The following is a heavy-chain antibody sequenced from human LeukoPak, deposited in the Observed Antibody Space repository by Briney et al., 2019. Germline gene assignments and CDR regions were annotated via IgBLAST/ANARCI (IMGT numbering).Heavy chain of an antibody. CDR2: IYPGDSGT. Sequence: GESLKISCKASGYIFTSYWIGWVRQMPGKGLEWMGIIYPGDSGTRYSPPFQGQVTISADNSISTAYLQWSSLKASDTAMYYCARAHGIYYMDVWGKGTTVAVSS. CDR3: ARAHGIYYMDV. J-gene: IGHJ6*03. CDR1: GYIFTSYW. V-gene: IGHV5-51*01. D-gene: IGHD1-14*01.